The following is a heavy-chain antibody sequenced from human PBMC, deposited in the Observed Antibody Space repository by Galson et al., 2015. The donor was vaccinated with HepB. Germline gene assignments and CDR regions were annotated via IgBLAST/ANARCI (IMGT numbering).Heavy chain of an antibody. J-gene: IGHJ4*02. CDR1: GYRFTNYW. V-gene: IGHV5-10-1*01. CDR2: IDPSDSYI. CDR3: ATSYYYDSSGYKGAIDY. Sequence: QSGAEVKKPGESLRISRKGSGYRFTNYWISWVRQMPGKGLEWMGRIDPSDSYIKYSPSFQGHVTISADKSISTAYLQWSSLKASDTAMYYCATSYYYDSSGYKGAIDYWGQGTLVTVSP. D-gene: IGHD3-22*01.